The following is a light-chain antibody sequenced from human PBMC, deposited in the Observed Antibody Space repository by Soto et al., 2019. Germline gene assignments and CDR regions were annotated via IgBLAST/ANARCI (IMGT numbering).Light chain of an antibody. J-gene: IGKJ5*01. Sequence: DIQMTQSPSSLFASVGDRVTITCQATQDVNSYLNWYQQKPGKAPNLLIYDASTREIGVPSRFSGSGSAKHFTSTISSLQDEDIGTYYCQQYDILPITFGRGTRLEIK. CDR3: QQYDILPIT. CDR1: QDVNSY. V-gene: IGKV1-33*01. CDR2: DAS.